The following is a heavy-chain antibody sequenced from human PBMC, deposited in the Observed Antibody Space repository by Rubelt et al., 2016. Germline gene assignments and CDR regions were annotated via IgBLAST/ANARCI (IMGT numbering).Heavy chain of an antibody. V-gene: IGHV4-39*01. J-gene: IGHJ6*02. Sequence: QLQLQESGPGLVKPSETLSLTCTVSGGSISSSSYYWGWIRQPPGKGLEWIGSIYYSGSTYYNPSLKSRVIISVDTSKNQFSLRVGSVTAAGTAVDYCARRGSSGWYYYYGMDVWGQGTTVTVSS. CDR1: GGSISSSSYY. CDR2: IYYSGST. CDR3: ARRGSSGWYYYYGMDV. D-gene: IGHD6-19*01.